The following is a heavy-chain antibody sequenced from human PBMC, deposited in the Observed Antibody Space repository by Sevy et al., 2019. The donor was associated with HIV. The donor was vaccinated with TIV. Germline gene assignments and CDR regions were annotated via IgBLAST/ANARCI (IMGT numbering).Heavy chain of an antibody. J-gene: IGHJ4*02. CDR1: GFTFSSSA. D-gene: IGHD2-8*01. CDR2: IISSGDIT. V-gene: IGHV3-23*01. CDR3: AKRSNENFFDY. Sequence: GESLKISCAASGFTFSSSAMNWVRQAPGKGLEWVSGIISSGDITYYPDSVKGRFTTSRDNSKNTLYLQINSLRVEDTAIYYCAKRSNENFFDYWGQGSLVTVSS.